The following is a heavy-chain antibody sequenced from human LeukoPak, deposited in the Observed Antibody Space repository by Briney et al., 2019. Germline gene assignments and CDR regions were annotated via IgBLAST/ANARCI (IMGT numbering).Heavy chain of an antibody. D-gene: IGHD3-22*01. V-gene: IGHV4-39*01. Sequence: SETLSLNCTVSGGSINRSSYYWGWIRQPPGKGLEWIGSIYYSGSTYYNPSLKSRVTISVDTSKKQVSLKLNSVTAADTAVYYCAETTPFFYDNSGVPGYYFDHWGQGTLVTVSS. CDR1: GGSINRSSYY. CDR2: IYYSGST. J-gene: IGHJ4*02. CDR3: AETTPFFYDNSGVPGYYFDH.